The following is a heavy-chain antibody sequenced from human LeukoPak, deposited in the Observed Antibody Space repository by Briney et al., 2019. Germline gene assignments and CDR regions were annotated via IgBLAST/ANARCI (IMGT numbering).Heavy chain of an antibody. D-gene: IGHD2-15*01. CDR3: ARDLISGPATHDS. J-gene: IGHJ4*02. CDR1: GFTVTNND. Sequence: GGSLRLSCAASGFTVTNNDMNWVRQAPGKGLEWVSVITSGGSTYFADSVKGRFTVSRDNSRNTLSLQMNSLRVEDTAVYYCARDLISGPATHDSWGQGALVTVSS. CDR2: ITSGGST. V-gene: IGHV3-66*01.